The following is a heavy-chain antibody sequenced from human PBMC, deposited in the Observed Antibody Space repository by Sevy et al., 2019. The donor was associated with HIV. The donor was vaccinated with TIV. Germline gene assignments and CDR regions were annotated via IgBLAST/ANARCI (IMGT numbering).Heavy chain of an antibody. Sequence: GGSLRLSCAASGFTFSNFAMHWVRQAPGKGLEWVAITSYAGSSNYYADSVKGRFTISRDNSMHTLYLQMNSLTVEDTAVYYCATDDRDNSGYHFTYWGQGTLVTVSS. CDR2: TSYAGSSN. J-gene: IGHJ4*02. D-gene: IGHD3-22*01. V-gene: IGHV3-30-3*01. CDR1: GFTFSNFA. CDR3: ATDDRDNSGYHFTY.